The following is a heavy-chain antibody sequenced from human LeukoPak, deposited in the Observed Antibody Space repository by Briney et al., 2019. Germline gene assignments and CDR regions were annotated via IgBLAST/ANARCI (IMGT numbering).Heavy chain of an antibody. D-gene: IGHD5-18*01. J-gene: IGHJ3*02. Sequence: ASVKVSCKASGYPFIGNYIHWVRQAPGQGLEWMGWINPNSGGTQYSQKFQGRVTLTRDTSITTGYMELSGLTSDDTAVYYCAKGSSHGWWAYDIWGQGTMVTVSS. CDR2: INPNSGGT. CDR3: AKGSSHGWWAYDI. V-gene: IGHV1-2*02. CDR1: GYPFIGNY.